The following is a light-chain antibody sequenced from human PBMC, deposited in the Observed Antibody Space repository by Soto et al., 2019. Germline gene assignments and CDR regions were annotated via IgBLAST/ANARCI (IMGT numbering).Light chain of an antibody. CDR1: QSVSSY. J-gene: IGKJ1*01. CDR3: QHGKT. CDR2: DAS. V-gene: IGKV3-11*01. Sequence: EIVLTQSPATLSLSPGERATLSCTASQSVSSYLAWYQQKPGQAPRLLIYDASTRATDIPARFSGSGSGTEFTLTISSLQSADFAVYFCQHGKTFGQGTKVDIK.